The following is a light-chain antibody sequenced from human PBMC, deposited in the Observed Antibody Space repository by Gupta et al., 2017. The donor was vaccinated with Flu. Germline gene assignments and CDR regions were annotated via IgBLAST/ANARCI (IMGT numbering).Light chain of an antibody. CDR3: LQYQKWPPIT. V-gene: IGKV3-15*01. J-gene: IGKJ4*01. CDR2: GAS. Sequence: RSLSPGERVTLSCRASETVKADLAWYKQKAGQAPRLLINGASNRDSGVPARFSGSGYVTDFTLTISSRQSEDIALYYCLQYQKWPPITFGGGTKMEI. CDR1: ETVKAD.